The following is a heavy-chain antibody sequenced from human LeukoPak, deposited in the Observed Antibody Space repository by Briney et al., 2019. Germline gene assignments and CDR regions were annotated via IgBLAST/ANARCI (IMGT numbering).Heavy chain of an antibody. D-gene: IGHD2-2*01. CDR1: GGSFSGYY. J-gene: IGHJ4*02. V-gene: IGHV4-34*01. Sequence: SETLSLTCAVYGGSFSGYYWSWIRQPPGKGLEWIGEINHSGSTNYNPSLKSRVTISVDTSKNQSSLKLSSVTAADTAVYYCARRLGYCSSTSCYQLDYWGQGTLVTVSS. CDR3: ARRLGYCSSTSCYQLDY. CDR2: INHSGST.